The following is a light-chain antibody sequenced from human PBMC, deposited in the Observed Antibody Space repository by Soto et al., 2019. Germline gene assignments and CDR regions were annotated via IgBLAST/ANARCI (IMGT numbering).Light chain of an antibody. V-gene: IGLV1-40*01. CDR3: SSYRSGGTFV. CDR2: GNS. J-gene: IGLJ1*01. CDR1: SSNIGAGYD. Sequence: QSVLTQPPSVSGAPGQRVTISCTGSSSNIGAGYDVHWYQQLPGTAPKLLIYGNSNRPSGVPDRFSGPKSGTSASLAITGLQAEDEADYYCSSYRSGGTFVFGSGTKLTVL.